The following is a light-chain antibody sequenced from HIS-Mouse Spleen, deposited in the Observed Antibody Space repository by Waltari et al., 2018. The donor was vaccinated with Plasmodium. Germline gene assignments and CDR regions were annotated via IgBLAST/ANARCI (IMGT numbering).Light chain of an antibody. J-gene: IGKJ4*01. CDR2: DAS. CDR3: QQRSNWPSLT. Sequence: EIVLTQSPATLSLSPGQRATISCRASQSVSSYLAWYHQKPGQAPRLLIYDASNRATGIPARFSGSGSSTDFTLTISSLEPEDFAVYYCQQRSNWPSLTFGGGTKVEIK. CDR1: QSVSSY. V-gene: IGKV3-11*01.